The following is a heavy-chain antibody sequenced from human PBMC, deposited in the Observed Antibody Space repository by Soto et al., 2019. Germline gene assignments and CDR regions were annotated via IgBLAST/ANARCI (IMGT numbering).Heavy chain of an antibody. CDR1: GSDFSTSD. CDR3: VRRIGFVVVTAILPYFDS. CDR2: ISATGRPI. Sequence: GGSLRLSCVASGSDFSTSDMNWVRQVPGKGLEWISYISATGRPIYYADSVIGRFTISRDNAKNSLYLQMNSLRADDTALYYCVRRIGFVVVTAILPYFDSWGQGTLVTVSS. D-gene: IGHD2-21*02. J-gene: IGHJ5*01. V-gene: IGHV3-48*03.